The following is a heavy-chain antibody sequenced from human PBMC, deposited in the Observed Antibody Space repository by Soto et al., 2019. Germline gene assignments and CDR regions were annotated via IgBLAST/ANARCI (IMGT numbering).Heavy chain of an antibody. CDR2: IYYSGST. CDR3: ARVAYCGGDCYLYFEY. Sequence: SETLSLTCTVSGGSISSYYWSWIRQPPGKGLEWIGYIYYSGSTNYNPSLKSRVTISVDTSKNQFSLKLSSVTAADTAVYYCARVAYCGGDCYLYFEYWGQGTLVTVSS. CDR1: GGSISSYY. V-gene: IGHV4-59*01. D-gene: IGHD2-21*02. J-gene: IGHJ4*02.